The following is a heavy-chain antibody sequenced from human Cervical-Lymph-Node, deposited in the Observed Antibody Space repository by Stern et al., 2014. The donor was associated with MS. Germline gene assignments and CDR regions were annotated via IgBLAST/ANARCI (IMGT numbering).Heavy chain of an antibody. J-gene: IGHJ4*02. CDR2: INPDGSQK. CDR3: AREYN. Sequence: VQLVESGGGLVQPGGSLTLSCVASGVTFSRYWMSWVRPTPGKGLECVASINPDGSQKNYVDSVKGRFTISRDNAKNSLYLQMNTLRAEDTAIYYCAREYNWGQGTLVTVSS. D-gene: IGHD5-24*01. V-gene: IGHV3-7*01. CDR1: GVTFSRYW.